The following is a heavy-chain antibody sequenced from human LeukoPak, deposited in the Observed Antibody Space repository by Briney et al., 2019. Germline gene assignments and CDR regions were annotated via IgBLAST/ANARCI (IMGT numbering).Heavy chain of an antibody. V-gene: IGHV4-30-4*08. D-gene: IGHD2-2*01. Sequence: PSQTLSLTCTVSGGSISSGDYYWSWIRQPPGKGLEWIGYIYYSGSTYYNPSLKSRVTISVDTSKNQFSLRLSAVTAADTAVYYCARGTYCSSSSCYRLDYWGQGTLVTVSS. CDR1: GGSISSGDYY. CDR3: ARGTYCSSSSCYRLDY. CDR2: IYYSGST. J-gene: IGHJ4*02.